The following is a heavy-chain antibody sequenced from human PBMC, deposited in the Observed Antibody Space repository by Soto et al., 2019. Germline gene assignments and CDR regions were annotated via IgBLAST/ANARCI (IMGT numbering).Heavy chain of an antibody. CDR3: AKKSCSSPGCPYGMDV. V-gene: IGHV3-23*01. Sequence: PGGSLRPSCAASGFNFNAYVMNWVRQAPGKGLEWVSIISFTGDSRYYADSVKDRFTISRDNSQNTLYLQMNSLRAEDTAVYYCAKKSCSSPGCPYGMDVWGQGTTVTVSS. J-gene: IGHJ6*02. CDR2: ISFTGDSR. CDR1: GFNFNAYV. D-gene: IGHD2-2*01.